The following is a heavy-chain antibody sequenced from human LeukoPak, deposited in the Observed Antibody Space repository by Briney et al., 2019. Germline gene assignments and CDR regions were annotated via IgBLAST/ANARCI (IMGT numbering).Heavy chain of an antibody. V-gene: IGHV3-23*01. CDR3: AKDHCTNGVCFDY. CDR1: GFTFSSYV. CDR2: ISGSGGST. J-gene: IGHJ4*02. Sequence: PGGSLRLSCAASGFTFSSYVMNWVRQAPGKGLEWVSAISGSGGSTYYADSVKGRFTISRDNSKNTLYLQMNSLRAEDTAVYYCAKDHCTNGVCFDYWGQGTLVTVSS. D-gene: IGHD2-8*01.